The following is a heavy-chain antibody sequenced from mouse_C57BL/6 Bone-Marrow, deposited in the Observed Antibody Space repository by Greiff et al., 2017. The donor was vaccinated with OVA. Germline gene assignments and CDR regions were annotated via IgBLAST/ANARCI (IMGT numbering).Heavy chain of an antibody. V-gene: IGHV5-17*01. J-gene: IGHJ2*01. Sequence: EVQVVESGGGLVKPGGSLKLSCAASGFTFSDYGMHWVRQAPEKGLEWVAYISSGSSTIYYADTVKGRFTISRDNATNTLFLQMTSLRSEDTAMYYCARGRRDYFDYWGQGTTLTVSS. D-gene: IGHD1-2*01. CDR2: ISSGSSTI. CDR1: GFTFSDYG. CDR3: ARGRRDYFDY.